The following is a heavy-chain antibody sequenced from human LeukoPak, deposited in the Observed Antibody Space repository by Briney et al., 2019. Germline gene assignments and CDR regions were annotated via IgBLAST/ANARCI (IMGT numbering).Heavy chain of an antibody. CDR3: ARETLLWFGDRGGFDY. V-gene: IGHV4-59*01. J-gene: IGHJ4*02. CDR2: IYYSGST. D-gene: IGHD3-10*01. CDR1: GGSISSYY. Sequence: SETLSLTCTVSGGSISSYYWSWIRQPPGKGLEWIGYIYYSGSTNYNPSLKSRVTISVDTSKNQFSLKLSSVTAADTAAYYCARETLLWFGDRGGFDYWGQGTLVTVSS.